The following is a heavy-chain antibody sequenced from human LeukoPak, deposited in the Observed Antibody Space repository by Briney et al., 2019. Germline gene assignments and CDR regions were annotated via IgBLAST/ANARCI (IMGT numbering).Heavy chain of an antibody. CDR2: INPNRGGT. D-gene: IGHD3-22*01. CDR1: GYTFTGYY. Sequence: ASVKVSCKASGYTFTGYYIHWVRQAPGQGLEWMGRINPNRGGTNYAQKFQGRVTMTRDTSISTAYMELSRLRSDDTAVYYCARDIVGIGYYDSSGHEDYWGQGSLVTVSS. J-gene: IGHJ4*02. CDR3: ARDIVGIGYYDSSGHEDY. V-gene: IGHV1-2*06.